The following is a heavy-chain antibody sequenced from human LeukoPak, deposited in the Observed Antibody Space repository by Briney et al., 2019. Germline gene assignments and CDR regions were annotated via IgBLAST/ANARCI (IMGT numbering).Heavy chain of an antibody. CDR2: IYSHGGT. D-gene: IGHD3-22*01. CDR3: ARKTDSSGSGDY. J-gene: IGHJ4*02. Sequence: GGSLRLSCAASGFTVSSNFMSWGRQAPGKVLECVSVIYSHGGTYYADSVQGRFTISRDASKNTLFLQMNSLRADDTAVYYCARKTDSSGSGDYWGQGTLVTVSS. CDR1: GFTVSSNF. V-gene: IGHV3-53*01.